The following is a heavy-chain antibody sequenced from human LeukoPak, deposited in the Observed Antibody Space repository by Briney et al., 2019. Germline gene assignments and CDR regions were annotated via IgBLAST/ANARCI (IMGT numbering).Heavy chain of an antibody. CDR1: GFTFGDAW. CDR2: IKSKSDGGTI. V-gene: IGHV3-15*01. J-gene: IGHJ4*02. CDR3: TTRRQDGW. D-gene: IGHD2-15*01. Sequence: GGSLRLSGVGPGFTFGDAWRSGFGKPPGKGLKWVGRIKSKSDGGTIDYAAPVKGRFTISRDDSRNTLYLQMNSLKTEDTAVYYCTTRRQDGWWGQGTLVTVS.